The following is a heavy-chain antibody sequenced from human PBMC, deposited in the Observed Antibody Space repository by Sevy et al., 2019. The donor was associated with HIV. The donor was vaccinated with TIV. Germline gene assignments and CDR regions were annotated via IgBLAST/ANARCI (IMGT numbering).Heavy chain of an antibody. CDR3: AKDQGSYSYISVRI. J-gene: IGHJ4*01. D-gene: IGHD3-16*01. CDR1: GLTFSTYG. Sequence: GGSLRLSCATSGLTFSTYGMHWVRLVPGKGLEWVAVISYDGNIKYYADSVRGRFTISRDNSKNTLYLTMNFLRADDTAVYYCAKDQGSYSYISVRIWGHGTLVTVSS. V-gene: IGHV3-30*18. CDR2: ISYDGNIK.